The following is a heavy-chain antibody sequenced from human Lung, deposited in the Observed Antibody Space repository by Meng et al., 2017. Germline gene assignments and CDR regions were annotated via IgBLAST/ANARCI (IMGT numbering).Heavy chain of an antibody. Sequence: VRLVESGGGLVQRGGALRLSCASSGFTFSTHWMHWVRQAPGKGLEWVSRITGDGSSTIYADSVQGRFTMSRDNAKNTLSLQMNSLRAEDTAVYYCARGGVTTDDWGQGTLVTVSS. CDR3: ARGGVTTDD. V-gene: IGHV3-74*01. J-gene: IGHJ4*02. CDR1: GFTFSTHW. D-gene: IGHD4-17*01. CDR2: ITGDGSST.